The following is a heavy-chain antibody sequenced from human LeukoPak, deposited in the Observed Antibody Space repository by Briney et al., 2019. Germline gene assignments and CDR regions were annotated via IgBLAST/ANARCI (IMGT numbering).Heavy chain of an antibody. D-gene: IGHD2-15*01. CDR2: IYYSGST. CDR3: ARDCSGGSCYIDY. CDR1: GGSISSGDYY. J-gene: IGHJ4*02. Sequence: SETLSLTCTVSGGSISSGDYYWSWIRQPPGKGLEWIGYIYYSGSTYYNPSLKSLVTISVDTSKNQFSLKLSSVTAADTAVYYCARDCSGGSCYIDYWGQGTLVTVSS. V-gene: IGHV4-30-4*08.